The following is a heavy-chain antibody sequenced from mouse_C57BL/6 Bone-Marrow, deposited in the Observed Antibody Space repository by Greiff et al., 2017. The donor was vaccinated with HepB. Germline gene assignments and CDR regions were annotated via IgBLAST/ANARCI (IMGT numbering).Heavy chain of an antibody. CDR1: GYTFTSYW. V-gene: IGHV1-61*01. J-gene: IGHJ2*01. CDR3: ARSITTVVAGDYVDY. D-gene: IGHD1-1*01. CDR2: IYPSDSET. Sequence: VQLQQPGAELVRPGSSVKLSCKASGYTFTSYWMDWVKQRPGQGLEWIGNIYPSDSETHYNQKFKDKATLTVDKSSSTAYMQLSSLTSDDSAVYYCARSITTVVAGDYVDYWGQGTTLTVSS.